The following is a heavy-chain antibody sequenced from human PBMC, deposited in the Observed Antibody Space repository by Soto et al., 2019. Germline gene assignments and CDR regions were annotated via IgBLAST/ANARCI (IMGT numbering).Heavy chain of an antibody. Sequence: QVQLQESGPGLVRPSETLSLTCTVSGASIRTSYWTWIRQPPGKGLEWIAYIYHSGTTNYHPSLKGRATITADTSKSQVSLKLSYVTAADTAVYYCARVPEVSGSLAWFAPWGQGTLVIVSS. V-gene: IGHV4-59*08. J-gene: IGHJ5*02. CDR3: ARVPEVSGSLAWFAP. D-gene: IGHD3-10*01. CDR2: IYHSGTT. CDR1: GASIRTSY.